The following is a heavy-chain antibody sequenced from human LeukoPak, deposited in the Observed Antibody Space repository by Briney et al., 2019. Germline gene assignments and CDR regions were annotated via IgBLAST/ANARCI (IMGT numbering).Heavy chain of an antibody. D-gene: IGHD3-3*01. CDR1: GGSISSGSYY. CDR2: IYTSGST. Sequence: TVSLTCTVSGGSISSGSYYWSWIRQPAGKGLEWIGRIYTSGSTNYNPSLKSRVTISVDTSKNQFSLKLSSVTAADTAVYYCARDYDFWSGKQNAFDIWGQGTMVTVSS. V-gene: IGHV4-61*02. CDR3: ARDYDFWSGKQNAFDI. J-gene: IGHJ3*02.